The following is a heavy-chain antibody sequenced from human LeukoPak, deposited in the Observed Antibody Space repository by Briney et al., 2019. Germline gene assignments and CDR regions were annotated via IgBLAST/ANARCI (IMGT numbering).Heavy chain of an antibody. CDR1: GGTFSSYA. V-gene: IGHV1-69*01. CDR3: ARVGYCSSTSCYYYYYGMDV. J-gene: IGHJ6*04. Sequence: GASVKVSCTASGGTFSSYAISWVRQAPGQGLEWMGGIIPIFGTANYAQKFQGRGTITADESTSTAYMELSSLRSEDTAVYYCARVGYCSSTSCYYYYYGMDVWGKGTTVTVSS. D-gene: IGHD2-2*01. CDR2: IIPIFGTA.